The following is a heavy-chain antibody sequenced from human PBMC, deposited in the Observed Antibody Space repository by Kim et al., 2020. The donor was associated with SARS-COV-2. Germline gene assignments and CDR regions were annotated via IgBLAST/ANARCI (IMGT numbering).Heavy chain of an antibody. D-gene: IGHD6-13*01. Sequence: GGSLRLSCAASGFTFSSYAMHWVRQAPGKGLEWVAVISYDGSNKYYADSVKGRFTISRDNSKNTLYLQMNSLRAEDTAVYYCARDWGGGQQLPGAFDIWGQETMVTVSS. CDR3: ARDWGGGQQLPGAFDI. V-gene: IGHV3-30*04. CDR1: GFTFSSYA. J-gene: IGHJ3*02. CDR2: ISYDGSNK.